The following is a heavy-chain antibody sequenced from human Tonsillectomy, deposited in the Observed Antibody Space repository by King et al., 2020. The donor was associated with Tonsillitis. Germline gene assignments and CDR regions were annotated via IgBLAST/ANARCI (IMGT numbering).Heavy chain of an antibody. CDR1: GFTFSSYT. V-gene: IGHV3-21*01. CDR2: ISSRRSYI. CDR3: ARNHPSGSYRYYYYMDV. J-gene: IGHJ6*03. D-gene: IGHD1-26*01. Sequence: VQLVESGGGLVKPGGSLRLSCAASGFTFSSYTMNCVRQAPGKGMEWVSSISSRRSYIYYADSVKGRFTISRDNAKNSLFLQMNSLAAEDTAVYYCARNHPSGSYRYYYYMDVWGKGTTVTVSS.